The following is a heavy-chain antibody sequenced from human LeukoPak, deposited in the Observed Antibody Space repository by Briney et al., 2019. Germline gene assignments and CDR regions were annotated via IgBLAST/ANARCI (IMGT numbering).Heavy chain of an antibody. D-gene: IGHD3-9*01. V-gene: IGHV1-2*04. Sequence: ASVKVSCKASGYTFTGYYMHWVRQAPGQGLEWMGWINPNSGGTNYAQKFQGWVTMTRDTSISTAYMELSRLRSDDTAVYYCAREGPVERYFYWLSLRGDAFDIWGQGTMVTVSS. CDR3: AREGPVERYFYWLSLRGDAFDI. J-gene: IGHJ3*02. CDR2: INPNSGGT. CDR1: GYTFTGYY.